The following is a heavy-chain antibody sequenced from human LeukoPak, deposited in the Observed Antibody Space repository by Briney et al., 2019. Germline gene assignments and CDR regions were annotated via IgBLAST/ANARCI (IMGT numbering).Heavy chain of an antibody. D-gene: IGHD2-21*01. V-gene: IGHV4-38-2*02. J-gene: IGHJ4*02. CDR2: NHHSGGT. CDR1: GYTITGYYM. Sequence: PSATLNLTCTASGYTITGYYMQGLLPAPPREVEERVRSNHHSGGTNYKQTLQSRVTISVDTSRNQFSLKLSSVTAADTAVYYCATTYCGGNCYIIEYYFDYWGQGTLVTVSS. CDR3: ATTYCGGNCYIIEYYFDY.